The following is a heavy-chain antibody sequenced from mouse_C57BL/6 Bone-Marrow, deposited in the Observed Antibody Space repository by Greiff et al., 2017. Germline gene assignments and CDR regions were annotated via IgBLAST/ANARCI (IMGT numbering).Heavy chain of an antibody. CDR3: ARSDYDWFAY. CDR2: LRNKANGYTT. V-gene: IGHV7-3*01. D-gene: IGHD2-4*01. J-gene: IGHJ3*01. CDR1: GFTFTDYY. Sequence: DVMLVESGGGLVQPGGSLSLSCAASGFTFTDYYMSWVRQPPGKALEWLGFLRNKANGYTTEYRASVKGRFTISRDNSHSILYLQMNALRAEDSATYYCARSDYDWFAYWGQGTLVTVSA.